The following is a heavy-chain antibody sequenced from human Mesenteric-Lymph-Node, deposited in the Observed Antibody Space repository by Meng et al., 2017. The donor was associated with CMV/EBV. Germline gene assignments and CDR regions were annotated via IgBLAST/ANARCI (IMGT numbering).Heavy chain of an antibody. D-gene: IGHD5-12*01. V-gene: IGHV3-74*01. CDR2: INNDGSST. CDR1: GFTFSAYW. Sequence: GESLKISCVASGFTFSAYWIHWVRQVPGKGLVWVSRINNDGSSTIYADSVKGRFTISRDNSENTLYLQLNSLKTEDTAVYYCARHYSGYDLGFDYWGQGTLATVSS. CDR3: ARHYSGYDLGFDY. J-gene: IGHJ4*02.